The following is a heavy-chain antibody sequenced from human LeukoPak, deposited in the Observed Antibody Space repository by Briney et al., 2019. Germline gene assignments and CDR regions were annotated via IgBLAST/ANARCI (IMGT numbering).Heavy chain of an antibody. D-gene: IGHD4-17*01. Sequence: PGGSLRLSCATSGFTFTGYAMNWVRQAPGKGLEWVSEISGGGDRTSYADSVKGRFTISRDNSKNTLSLQMNSLRAEDTAVYYCANRLRGDFYFDYWGQGTLVTVSS. CDR2: ISGGGDRT. CDR3: ANRLRGDFYFDY. J-gene: IGHJ4*02. CDR1: GFTFTGYA. V-gene: IGHV3-23*01.